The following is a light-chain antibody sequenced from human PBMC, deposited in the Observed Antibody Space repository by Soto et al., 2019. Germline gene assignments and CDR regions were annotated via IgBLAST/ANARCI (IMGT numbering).Light chain of an antibody. J-gene: IGKJ1*01. CDR2: DTS. CDR3: QQYANSRT. Sequence: EIVLTQSPATLSLSPGERATLSCRASQSVSSYLAWCQQKPGQAPRLLIYDTSTRATGIPARFSGSGSGTDFTLTISRLEPEDFAVYYCQQYANSRTFGQGTKVDIK. CDR1: QSVSSY. V-gene: IGKV3-11*01.